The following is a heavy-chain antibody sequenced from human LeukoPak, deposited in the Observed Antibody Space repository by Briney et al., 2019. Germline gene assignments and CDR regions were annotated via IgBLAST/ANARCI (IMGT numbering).Heavy chain of an antibody. Sequence: ASVKVSCKASGYTFTGYYMHWVRQAPGQGLEWMGWINPNCGGTNYAQKFQGRVTMTRDTSISTAYMELSRLRSDDTAVYYCARDLLYYDFWSGYYPPGGVYGMDVWGQGTTVTVSS. CDR1: GYTFTGYY. D-gene: IGHD3-3*01. V-gene: IGHV1-2*02. J-gene: IGHJ6*02. CDR3: ARDLLYYDFWSGYYPPGGVYGMDV. CDR2: INPNCGGT.